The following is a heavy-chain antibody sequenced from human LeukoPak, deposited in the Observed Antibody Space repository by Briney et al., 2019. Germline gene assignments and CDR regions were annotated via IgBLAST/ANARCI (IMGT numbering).Heavy chain of an antibody. CDR3: ARRLYGSGSPYNWFDP. CDR1: GGSISSSSYY. V-gene: IGHV4-39*07. D-gene: IGHD3-10*01. CDR2: IYYSGST. Sequence: SETLSLTCTVSGGSISSSSYYWGWIRQPPGKGLEWIGSIYYSGSTNYNPSLKSRATIPVDTSKNQFSLKLSSVTAADTAVYYCARRLYGSGSPYNWFDPWGQGTLVTVSS. J-gene: IGHJ5*02.